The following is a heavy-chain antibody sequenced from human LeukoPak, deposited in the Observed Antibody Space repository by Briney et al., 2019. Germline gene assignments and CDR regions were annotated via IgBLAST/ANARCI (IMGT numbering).Heavy chain of an antibody. CDR3: ARGPYSSSWSFDY. CDR2: IYYSGST. D-gene: IGHD6-13*01. Sequence: SETLSLTCTVSGGSISGYYWSWIRQPPGKGLEWIGYIYYSGSTNYNPSLKSRVTISVDTSKNQFSLKLSSVTAADTAVYYCARGPYSSSWSFDYWGQGTLVTVSS. CDR1: GGSISGYY. V-gene: IGHV4-59*01. J-gene: IGHJ4*02.